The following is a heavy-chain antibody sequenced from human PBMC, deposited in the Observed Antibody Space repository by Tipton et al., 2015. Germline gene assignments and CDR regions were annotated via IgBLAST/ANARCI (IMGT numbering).Heavy chain of an antibody. V-gene: IGHV1-58*01. D-gene: IGHD5-24*01. CDR1: GFTFSTSA. CDR3: ARDERWLQGSYHYAMDV. CDR2: IVVGSGTT. J-gene: IGHJ6*02. Sequence: SCAASGFTFSTSAVQWVRQARGQRLEWIGWIVVGSGTTNYAEKFQERVTITRDLSTSTAYMELSSLRSEDTAIYFCARDERWLQGSYHYAMDVWGQGTTVTVSS.